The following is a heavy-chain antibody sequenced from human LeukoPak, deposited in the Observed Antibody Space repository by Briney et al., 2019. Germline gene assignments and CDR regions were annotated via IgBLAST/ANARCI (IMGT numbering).Heavy chain of an antibody. J-gene: IGHJ4*02. CDR3: ARLGYSDYVDY. Sequence: SETLSLTCAVYGGSFSGYYWSWIRQPPGKGLEWIGEINHSGSTNYNPSLKSRVNISVDTSKNQFSLKLSSVTAADTAVYYCARLGYSDYVDYWGQGTLVTVSS. CDR1: GGSFSGYY. CDR2: INHSGST. V-gene: IGHV4-34*01. D-gene: IGHD5-12*01.